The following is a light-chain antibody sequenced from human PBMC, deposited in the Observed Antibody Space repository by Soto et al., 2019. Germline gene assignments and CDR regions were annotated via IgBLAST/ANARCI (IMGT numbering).Light chain of an antibody. CDR3: QQSYSTPIT. Sequence: DIQMTQSPSSLFASVGDRVTITCRASQSISSYLNWYQQKPGKAAKLLIYAASSLQSGVPSRFSGSGSGTDFTLTISSLQPEDFATYYCQQSYSTPITFGQGNRRRL. V-gene: IGKV1-39*01. CDR1: QSISSY. J-gene: IGKJ5*01. CDR2: AAS.